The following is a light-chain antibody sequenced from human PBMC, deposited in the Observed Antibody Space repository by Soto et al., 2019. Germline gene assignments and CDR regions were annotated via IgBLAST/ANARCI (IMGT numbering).Light chain of an antibody. CDR3: QSYDSSLSGYV. Sequence: QSVLTQPPSVSGAPGQRVTISCTGSSSNIGAGYDVHWYQQLPGTAPKLLLYNDNNRPSGVPDRISGSKSGTSASLAITGLQAEDVADYYCQSYDSSLSGYVFGTGTKVTVL. J-gene: IGLJ1*01. CDR2: NDN. V-gene: IGLV1-40*01. CDR1: SSNIGAGYD.